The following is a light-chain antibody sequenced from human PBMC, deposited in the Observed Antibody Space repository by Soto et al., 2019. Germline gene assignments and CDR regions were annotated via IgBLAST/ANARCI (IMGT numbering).Light chain of an antibody. CDR1: QSVSSN. V-gene: IGKV3-15*01. J-gene: IGKJ2*01. CDR2: GAS. CDR3: QQYKNWPPYT. Sequence: EIVMTQSPATLSVSPGERATLSCRASQSVSSNLAWYQQKPGQAPRLLMYGASTRATGIPARFSGSGSGTEFTLTISSLQSEDFAVYYCQQYKNWPPYTFGQGTKLEIK.